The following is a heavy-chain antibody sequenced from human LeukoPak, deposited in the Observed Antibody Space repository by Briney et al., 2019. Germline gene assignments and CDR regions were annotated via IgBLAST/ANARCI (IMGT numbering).Heavy chain of an antibody. D-gene: IGHD3-10*01. V-gene: IGHV4-39*01. CDR2: IYYSGST. J-gene: IGHJ5*02. CDR3: AGWFGELQYNWFDP. Sequence: KTSETLSLTCTVSGGSISSSSYYWGWIRQPPGKGLEWLGSIYYSGSTYYNPSLKSRVTISVDTSKNQFSLKLSSVTAADTAVYYCAGWFGELQYNWFDPWGQGTLVTVSS. CDR1: GGSISSSSYY.